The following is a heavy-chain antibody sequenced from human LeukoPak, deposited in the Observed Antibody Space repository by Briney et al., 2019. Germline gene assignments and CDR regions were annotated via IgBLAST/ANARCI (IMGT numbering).Heavy chain of an antibody. J-gene: IGHJ4*02. D-gene: IGHD1-26*01. CDR3: ASSGSYRFDY. CDR2: ITASGTAM. CDR1: GFTFSSYS. V-gene: IGHV3-48*02. Sequence: GGSLRLSCAASGFTFSSYSMNWVRQAPGKGLEWVSHITASGTAMFYADSVKGRFTISRDNAKNSPYLQMNSLRDEDTAVYYCASSGSYRFDYWGQGTLVTVSS.